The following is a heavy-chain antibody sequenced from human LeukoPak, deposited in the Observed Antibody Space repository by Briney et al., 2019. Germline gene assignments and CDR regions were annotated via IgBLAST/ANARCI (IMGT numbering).Heavy chain of an antibody. CDR3: ASDGFDI. Sequence: GGSLRLSCAASGFTFSSYWMHWVRQAPGKGLVWVSRVNTDGSSTSYADSVKGRFTISRDNSKNTLYLQMGSLRAEDMAIYYCASDGFDIWGQGTMVTVSS. V-gene: IGHV3-74*01. CDR1: GFTFSSYW. CDR2: VNTDGSST. J-gene: IGHJ3*02.